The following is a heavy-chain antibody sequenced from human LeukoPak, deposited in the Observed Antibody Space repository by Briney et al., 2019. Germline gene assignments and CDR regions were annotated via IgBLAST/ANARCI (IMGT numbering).Heavy chain of an antibody. V-gene: IGHV3-23*01. Sequence: GESLRLSCAASGFTFTSYAMSWVRQAPGKGLEWVSVLTGDNTYYADSVKGRFTNSRDDSKNTLFLQMNSLRAEDTAVYFCAKVKWKLIGYFDYWGQGTLVTVSS. CDR3: AKVKWKLIGYFDY. CDR1: GFTFTSYA. D-gene: IGHD1-20*01. J-gene: IGHJ4*02. CDR2: LTGDNT.